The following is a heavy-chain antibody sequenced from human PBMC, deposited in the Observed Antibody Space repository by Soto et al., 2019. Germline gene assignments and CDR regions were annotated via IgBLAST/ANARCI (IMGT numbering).Heavy chain of an antibody. V-gene: IGHV1-3*01. Sequence: GASVKVSCKASGYIFTNFPIHWVRQAPGQRLEWMGWINAANGDTGYSQKFQGRVTFTRDTSASIASLKLSSVTAADTAVYYCARTSTRKDIVVVPAAGLKYYFDYWGQGTLVTVSS. D-gene: IGHD2-2*01. CDR2: INAANGDT. J-gene: IGHJ4*02. CDR3: ARTSTRKDIVVVPAAGLKYYFDY. CDR1: GYIFTNFP.